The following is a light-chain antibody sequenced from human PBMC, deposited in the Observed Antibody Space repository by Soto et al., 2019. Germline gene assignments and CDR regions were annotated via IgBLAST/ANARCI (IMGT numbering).Light chain of an antibody. CDR1: QSVIHTSNNQNY. J-gene: IGKJ2*01. V-gene: IGKV4-1*01. CDR3: QQYYSSPPT. CDR2: WAS. Sequence: IVMTQSPDSLAVSLGERATINCKSSQSVIHTSNNQNYLAWYQQKPGQPPKLIICWASIRESGVPDRFTGSGSGTDFTLTISSLQTEDVAVYYCQQYYSSPPTFGQGTKLEIK.